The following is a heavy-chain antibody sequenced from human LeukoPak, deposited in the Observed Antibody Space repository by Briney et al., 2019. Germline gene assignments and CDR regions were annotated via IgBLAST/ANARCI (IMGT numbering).Heavy chain of an antibody. CDR3: ARVAQFNWYFDL. V-gene: IGHV4-61*02. D-gene: IGHD4-11*01. J-gene: IGHJ2*01. CDR1: GGSISSGSYY. Sequence: SETLSLTCTVSGGSISSGSYYWSWIRQPAGKGLEWIGRIYTSGSTNYNPSLKSRVTISVDTSKNQFSLKLSSVTAADTAVYYCARVAQFNWYFDLWGRGTLVTVSS. CDR2: IYTSGST.